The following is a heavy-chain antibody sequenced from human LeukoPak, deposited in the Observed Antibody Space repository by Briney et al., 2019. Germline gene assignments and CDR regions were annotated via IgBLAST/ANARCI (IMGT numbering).Heavy chain of an antibody. CDR1: GYSFTNNW. CDR3: ARLVSGSYADVFDI. Sequence: EESLKISCKVSGYSFTNNWIGWVRQMPGKGLDWMGIIYPGDSETRCSPSFQGQVTISLDKSITTAYLQWSSLKASDTAMYYCARLVSGSYADVFDIWGQGTMVTVSS. V-gene: IGHV5-51*01. J-gene: IGHJ3*02. CDR2: IYPGDSET. D-gene: IGHD1-26*01.